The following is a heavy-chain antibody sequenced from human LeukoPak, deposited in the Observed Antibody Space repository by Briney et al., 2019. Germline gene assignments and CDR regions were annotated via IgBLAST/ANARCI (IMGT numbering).Heavy chain of an antibody. V-gene: IGHV3-23*01. Sequence: GGSLRLSCAASGFTFSSYAMSWVRQAPGKGLEWVSAISGSGGSTYYADSVKGRFTISRDNSKNTLYLQMNSLRAEDTAVYYCATYPVSGYYDSSGYFDYWGQGTLVTVSS. CDR2: ISGSGGST. CDR3: ATYPVSGYYDSSGYFDY. D-gene: IGHD3-22*01. J-gene: IGHJ4*02. CDR1: GFTFSSYA.